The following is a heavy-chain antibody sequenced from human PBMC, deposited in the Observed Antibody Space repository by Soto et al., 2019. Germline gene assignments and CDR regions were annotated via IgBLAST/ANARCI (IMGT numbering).Heavy chain of an antibody. Sequence: PSETLSLTCAVSGYSISLGYYWGWIRQPPGKGLEWIGSTYHSGNTYYNPSLKSRLSISLDTSKNHFSLELTSVTAADTAVYYCAGVKVAGGGGFDYWGLGTLVTVSS. V-gene: IGHV4-38-2*01. CDR1: GYSISLGYY. CDR2: TYHSGNT. CDR3: AGVKVAGGGGFDY. D-gene: IGHD2-15*01. J-gene: IGHJ4*02.